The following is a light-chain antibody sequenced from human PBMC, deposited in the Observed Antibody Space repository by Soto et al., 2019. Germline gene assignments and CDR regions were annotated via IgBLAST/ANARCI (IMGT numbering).Light chain of an antibody. CDR2: RAY. Sequence: EIVLTQSPGTLSLSPGERATLSCRASQSVSSNYLAWYQQKPGQAPKVLIYRAYIRATGIPDRFTGSGSGTDFTLTISRLEPEDFAVYYCKQYGSSPLTFGGGTKVDIK. CDR1: QSVSSNY. CDR3: KQYGSSPLT. V-gene: IGKV3-20*01. J-gene: IGKJ4*01.